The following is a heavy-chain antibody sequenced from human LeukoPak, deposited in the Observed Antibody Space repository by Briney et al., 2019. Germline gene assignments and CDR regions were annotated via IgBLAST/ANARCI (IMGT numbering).Heavy chain of an antibody. Sequence: ASVKVSCKASGYTFTGCYMHWVRQAPGQGLEWMGWINPNSGGTNYAQKFQGRVTMTRDTSISTAYMELSRLRSDDTAVYYCARDRRGRYFDWLPIYFDYWGQGTLVTVSS. CDR3: ARDRRGRYFDWLPIYFDY. D-gene: IGHD3-9*01. CDR1: GYTFTGCY. CDR2: INPNSGGT. V-gene: IGHV1-2*02. J-gene: IGHJ4*02.